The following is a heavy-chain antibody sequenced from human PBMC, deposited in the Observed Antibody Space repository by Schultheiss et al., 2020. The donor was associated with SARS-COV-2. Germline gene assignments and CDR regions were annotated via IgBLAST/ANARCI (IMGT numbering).Heavy chain of an antibody. J-gene: IGHJ3*02. CDR1: GSTYSSYA. CDR3: TTVFSVVVPAIGEDAFDI. CDR2: IKSKTEGGTT. V-gene: IGHV3-15*01. Sequence: GGSLRLSCAASGSTYSSYAMSWVRQAPGKGLEWVGRIKSKTEGGTTDYAAPVKGRFTISRDDSKNTLYLQMNSLKTEDTAVYYCTTVFSVVVPAIGEDAFDIWGQGTMVTVSS. D-gene: IGHD2-2*01.